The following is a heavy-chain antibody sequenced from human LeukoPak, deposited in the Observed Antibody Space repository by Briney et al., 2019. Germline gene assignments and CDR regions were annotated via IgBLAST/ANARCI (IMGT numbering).Heavy chain of an antibody. CDR3: SRGPIELWVHNGMDV. CDR1: GFSVGDYA. J-gene: IGHJ6*02. Sequence: GGSLRLSCKGSGFSVGDYAMSWVRQAPGQGLEWVGFIRSNAYRGTTEYAASVKGRFTISRDDSNNIAYLQMNSLKTEDTAVYYCSRGPIELWVHNGMDVWGQGTAVTVSS. V-gene: IGHV3-49*04. CDR2: IRSNAYRGTT. D-gene: IGHD5-18*01.